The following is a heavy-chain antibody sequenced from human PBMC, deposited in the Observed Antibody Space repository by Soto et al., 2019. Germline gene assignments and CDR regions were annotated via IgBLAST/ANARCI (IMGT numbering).Heavy chain of an antibody. J-gene: IGHJ6*02. CDR3: ARHGPRVYYDNSDYYYYGRDV. Sequence: PGESLKISCKGSGYSFAGYWITWVRQKPGKGLEWMGRIDPSDSQTYYSPSFRGHVTISVTKSISTAYLQWSSLRASDTAMYYCARHGPRVYYDNSDYYYYGRDVWGQGTTGTVSS. V-gene: IGHV5-10-1*01. D-gene: IGHD3-22*01. CDR2: IDPSDSQT. CDR1: GYSFAGYW.